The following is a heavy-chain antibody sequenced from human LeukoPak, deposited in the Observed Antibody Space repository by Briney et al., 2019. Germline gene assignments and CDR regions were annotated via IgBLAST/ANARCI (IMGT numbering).Heavy chain of an antibody. D-gene: IGHD2-15*01. CDR1: GYTFTSYD. J-gene: IGHJ5*02. CDR2: MNPNSGNT. CDR3: ARVPPCCGSCYSPSNPPFDP. V-gene: IGHV1-8*01. Sequence: ASVKVSCKASGYTFTSYDINWVRQATGQGLEWMGWMNPNSGNTGYAQKFQGRVTITADKSTSTAYMELSSLRSEDTAVYYCARVPPCCGSCYSPSNPPFDPWGQGTLVTVSS.